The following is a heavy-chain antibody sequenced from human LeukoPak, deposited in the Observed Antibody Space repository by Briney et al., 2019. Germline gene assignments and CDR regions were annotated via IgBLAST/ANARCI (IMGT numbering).Heavy chain of an antibody. CDR2: ISRSGRAT. V-gene: IGHV3-20*01. J-gene: IGHJ6*03. Sequence: GGSLRLSCAASGFSFDDFEMSWVRQVPGKGLEYVSGISRSGRATGYGDSVKGRFTISRDNAKNSLYLQMTSLRAEGTALYHCARVPGSHYYYYMDVWGKGTAVTVSS. CDR1: GFSFDDFE. CDR3: ARVPGSHYYYYMDV.